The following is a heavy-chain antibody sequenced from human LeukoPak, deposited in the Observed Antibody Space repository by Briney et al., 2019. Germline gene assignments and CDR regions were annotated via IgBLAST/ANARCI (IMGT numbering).Heavy chain of an antibody. CDR3: ARGRGRWLQLGGYYWYFDL. J-gene: IGHJ2*01. CDR2: INHSGST. V-gene: IGHV4-34*01. Sequence: KPSETLSLTCAVYGGSFSGYYWSWIRQPPGKGLEWIGEINHSGSTNYNPSLKSRVTISVDTSKNQFSLKLSSVTAADTAVYYCARGRGRWLQLGGYYWYFDLWGRGTLVTVSS. D-gene: IGHD5-24*01. CDR1: GGSFSGYY.